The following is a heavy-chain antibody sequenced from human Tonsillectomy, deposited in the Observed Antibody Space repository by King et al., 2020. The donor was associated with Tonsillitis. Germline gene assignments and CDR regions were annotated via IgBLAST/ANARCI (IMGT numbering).Heavy chain of an antibody. V-gene: IGHV3-23*04. CDR3: AKLTPDHHYTANGLLFDY. CDR2: ISGSGGGT. CDR1: GFTFSSYA. J-gene: IGHJ4*02. Sequence: VQLVESGGGLVQPGGSLRLSCAASGFTFSSYAMAWVRQAPGKGLQWVSVISGSGGGTYYADSVMGRFTISRDNSKNTLYLHMSSLRAEDTAVYYCAKLTPDHHYTANGLLFDYWGQGTLVTVSS. D-gene: IGHD3-3*01.